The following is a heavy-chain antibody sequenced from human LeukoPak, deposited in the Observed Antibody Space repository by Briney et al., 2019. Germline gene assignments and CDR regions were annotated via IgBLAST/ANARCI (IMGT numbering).Heavy chain of an antibody. CDR2: IYTSGST. CDR1: GGSINSYY. J-gene: IGHJ3*02. D-gene: IGHD3-10*01. Sequence: PSETLSLTCTVSGGSINSYYWSWIRQSAGKGLEWIGRIYTSGSTNYNPSLKSRVTMSIDTSKNQFSLKLSSVTAADTAVYYCARVGITMVRGVKAIDAFDIWGQGTMVTVSS. V-gene: IGHV4-4*07. CDR3: ARVGITMVRGVKAIDAFDI.